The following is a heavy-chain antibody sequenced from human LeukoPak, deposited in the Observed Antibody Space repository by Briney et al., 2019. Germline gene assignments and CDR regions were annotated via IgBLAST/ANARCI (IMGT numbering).Heavy chain of an antibody. J-gene: IGHJ2*01. CDR2: IFYSGST. D-gene: IGHD2-2*01. V-gene: IGHV4-59*08. CDR3: AGSNTLSSTSSNFDL. Sequence: SETLSLTCTVSGGSISSYYWSWIRQPPGKGLEWIGYIFYSGSTNYNPSLRSRVTISLDTSKNQFSLKLSSVTAADTAVYYCAGSNTLSSTSSNFDLWGRGTLVTVSS. CDR1: GGSISSYY.